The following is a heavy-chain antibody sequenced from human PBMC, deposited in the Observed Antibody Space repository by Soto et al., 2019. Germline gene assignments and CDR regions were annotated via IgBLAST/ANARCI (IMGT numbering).Heavy chain of an antibody. CDR3: ARGRYCLTGRCFPNWFDS. D-gene: IGHD2-15*01. CDR2: IYKSTTT. CDR1: GDSISTVDYF. J-gene: IGHJ5*01. V-gene: IGHV4-30-4*02. Sequence: SDTLSLTCSVSGDSISTVDYFWAWIRQPPGQALEYIGYIYKSTTTYYNPSFESRVAISLDTSKSQFSLTVTSVTAADTAVYFCARGRYCLTGRCFPNWFDSWGQGTLVTVSS.